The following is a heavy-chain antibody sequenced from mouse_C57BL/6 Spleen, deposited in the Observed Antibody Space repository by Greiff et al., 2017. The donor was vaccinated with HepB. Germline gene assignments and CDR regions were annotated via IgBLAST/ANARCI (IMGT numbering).Heavy chain of an antibody. Sequence: VQLQQPGAELVKPGASVKLSCKASGYTFTSYWMHWVKQRPGQGLEWIGMIHPNSGSTNYNEKFKSKATLTVDKSSSTAYMQLSSLTSEDSAVYYCARGYFITTGRYTIDYWGQGTSVTVSS. CDR1: GYTFTSYW. CDR3: ARGYFITTGRYTIDY. J-gene: IGHJ4*01. V-gene: IGHV1-64*01. D-gene: IGHD1-1*01. CDR2: IHPNSGST.